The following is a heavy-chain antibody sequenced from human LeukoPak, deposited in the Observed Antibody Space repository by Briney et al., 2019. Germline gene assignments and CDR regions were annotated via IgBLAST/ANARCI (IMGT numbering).Heavy chain of an antibody. V-gene: IGHV3-30*02. Sequence: PGGSLRLSCATSGFTFSSYGIHWVRQAPGKGLEWVAFIRLDGSNKYYADSVKGRFTISRDNSKNTLYLQMNSLRAEDTAVYYCAKDLSTYYHDSRTPDYWGQGTLVTVSS. D-gene: IGHD3-22*01. CDR1: GFTFSSYG. CDR2: IRLDGSNK. CDR3: AKDLSTYYHDSRTPDY. J-gene: IGHJ4*02.